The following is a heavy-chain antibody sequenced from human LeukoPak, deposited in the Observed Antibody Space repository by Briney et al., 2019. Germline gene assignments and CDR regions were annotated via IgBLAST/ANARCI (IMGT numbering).Heavy chain of an antibody. CDR1: GASINGYY. V-gene: IGHV4-59*01. J-gene: IGHJ3*02. CDR3: ARDRSGSYYTFDI. CDR2: VSHTGAT. Sequence: PSETLSLTCSVSGASINGYYWSWIRQTPGKGLEWIDYVSHTGATTNNPSLKSRVTITVDTSKSQFSLKMTSVTAADTAVYYCARDRSGSYYTFDIWGPGTMVTVSS. D-gene: IGHD1-26*01.